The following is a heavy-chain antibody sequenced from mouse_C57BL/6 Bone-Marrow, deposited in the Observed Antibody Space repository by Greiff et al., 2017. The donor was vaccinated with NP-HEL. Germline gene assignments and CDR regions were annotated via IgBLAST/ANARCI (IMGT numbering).Heavy chain of an antibody. Sequence: QVQLQQPGAELVMPGASVKLSCKASGYTFTSYWMHWVKQRPGQGLEWIGEIDPSDSYTNYNQKFKGKATLTVDTSSSTAYMQLSSLTSEDSAVYYCARYGNGSSLSYYAMDYWGQGTSVTVSS. CDR1: GYTFTSYW. CDR3: ARYGNGSSLSYYAMDY. V-gene: IGHV1-69*01. J-gene: IGHJ4*01. CDR2: IDPSDSYT. D-gene: IGHD1-1*01.